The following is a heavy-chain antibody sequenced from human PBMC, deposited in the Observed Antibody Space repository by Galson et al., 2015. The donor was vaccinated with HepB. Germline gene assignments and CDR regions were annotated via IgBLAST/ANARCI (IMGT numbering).Heavy chain of an antibody. CDR3: ARRGGSSSWLWGYGLDV. V-gene: IGHV5-51*01. Sequence: QSGAEVKKPGEPLKISCQGSGYSFSNYWIGWVRQMPGKGLGWMGIIFPGDSDTRYSPSFQGQVTISADKSISAAYLQWSSLKASDTAIYYCARRGGSSSWLWGYGLDVWGQGTTVSVSS. D-gene: IGHD6-13*01. CDR2: IFPGDSDT. J-gene: IGHJ6*02. CDR1: GYSFSNYW.